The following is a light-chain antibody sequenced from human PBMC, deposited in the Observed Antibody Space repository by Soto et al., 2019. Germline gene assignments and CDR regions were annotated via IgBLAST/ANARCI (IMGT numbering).Light chain of an antibody. Sequence: QSVLTQPASVSGSPGQSITISCTGTSSDVGGSNYVSWYQQHPGKAPKLIISDVSYRPSGVSNRFSGSKSGNTASLTISGLQVEDEADYYCSSYTSRSTYVFGTGTKVTVL. V-gene: IGLV2-14*01. CDR2: DVS. J-gene: IGLJ1*01. CDR1: SSDVGGSNY. CDR3: SSYTSRSTYV.